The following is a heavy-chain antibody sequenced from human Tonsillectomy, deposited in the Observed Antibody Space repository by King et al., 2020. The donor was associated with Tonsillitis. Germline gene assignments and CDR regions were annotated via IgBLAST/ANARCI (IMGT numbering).Heavy chain of an antibody. Sequence: VQLVESGGVVVQPGGSLRLSCAASGFTFDDYTMHWVRQAPGQGLEWVSLISWDGGSTSYADSVKGRFTISRDNSKNSLYLQMNSLRTEDTALYYCAKDISMDGAGSYYDYWGQGTLVTVSS. CDR1: GFTFDDYT. CDR3: AKDISMDGAGSYYDY. D-gene: IGHD3-10*01. CDR2: ISWDGGST. V-gene: IGHV3-43*01. J-gene: IGHJ4*02.